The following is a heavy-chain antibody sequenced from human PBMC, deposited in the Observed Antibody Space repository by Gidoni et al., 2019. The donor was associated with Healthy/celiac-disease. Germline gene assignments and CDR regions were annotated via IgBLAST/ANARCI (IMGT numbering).Heavy chain of an antibody. J-gene: IGHJ3*02. V-gene: IGHV1-24*01. CDR3: ATRFTIFGVVIRVDAFDI. D-gene: IGHD3-3*01. CDR1: GYTLTELS. CDR2: FDPEDGET. Sequence: QVQLVQSGAEVKKPGASVKVSCKVSGYTLTELSMHWVRQAPGKGLEWMGGFDPEDGETIYAQKFQGRVTMTEDTSTDTAYMELSSLRSEDTAVYYCATRFTIFGVVIRVDAFDIWGQGTMVTVSS.